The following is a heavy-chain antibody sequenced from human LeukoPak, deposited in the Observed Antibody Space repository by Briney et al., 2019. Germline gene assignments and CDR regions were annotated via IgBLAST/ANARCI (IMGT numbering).Heavy chain of an antibody. J-gene: IGHJ6*03. D-gene: IGHD2-8*01. CDR1: GFSFNIYA. CDR3: AKAPRGSCIGVLCYYIDV. V-gene: IGHV3-23*01. Sequence: GGSLRLSCAASGFSFNIYAMSWVRQTPGKRLEWVAAISGSDPGTYHAESVKGRFTISRDNSKSTLYLQMTNLKTEDTAIYFCAKAPRGSCIGVLCYYIDVWGKGTTVTVSS. CDR2: ISGSDPGT.